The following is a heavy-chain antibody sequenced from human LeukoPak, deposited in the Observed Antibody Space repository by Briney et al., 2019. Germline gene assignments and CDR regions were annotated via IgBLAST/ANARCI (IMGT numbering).Heavy chain of an antibody. CDR2: INHSGST. J-gene: IGHJ6*02. Sequence: SETLSLTCADYGGSFRGYYWSWIRQPPGRGLEWIGEINHSGSTNYNPSLKSRVTISVDTSKNQFSLKLSSVTAADTAVYYCAIYRSYYYGMDVWGQGTTVTVSS. V-gene: IGHV4-34*01. CDR3: AIYRSYYYGMDV. D-gene: IGHD1-14*01. CDR1: GGSFRGYY.